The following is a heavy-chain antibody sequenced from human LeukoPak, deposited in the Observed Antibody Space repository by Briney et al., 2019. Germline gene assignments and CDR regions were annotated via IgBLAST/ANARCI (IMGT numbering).Heavy chain of an antibody. CDR3: ATNAQYYYDSSGYYYNWFDP. CDR2: IIPIFGTA. CDR1: GGTFSSYA. D-gene: IGHD3-22*01. V-gene: IGHV1-69*13. Sequence: VASGKVSCKASGGTFSSYAISWVRQAPGQGLEWMGGIIPIFGTANYAQKFQGRVTITADESTSTAYMELSSLRSEDTAVYYCATNAQYYYDSSGYYYNWFDPWGQGTLVTVSS. J-gene: IGHJ5*02.